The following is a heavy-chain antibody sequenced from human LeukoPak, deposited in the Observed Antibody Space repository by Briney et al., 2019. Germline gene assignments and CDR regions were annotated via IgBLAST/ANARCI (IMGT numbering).Heavy chain of an antibody. D-gene: IGHD3-3*01. J-gene: IGHJ6*03. CDR1: GFTFSSYS. V-gene: IGHV3-21*01. CDR3: ARRITISGVGYYMDV. CDR2: ISSSSSYI. Sequence: PGGSLRLSCAASGFTFSSYSMNWVRQAPGKGLEWVSSISSSSSYIYYADSVKGRFTISRDNAKNSLYLQMNSLRAEDTAVYYCARRITISGVGYYMDVWGKGTTVTVSS.